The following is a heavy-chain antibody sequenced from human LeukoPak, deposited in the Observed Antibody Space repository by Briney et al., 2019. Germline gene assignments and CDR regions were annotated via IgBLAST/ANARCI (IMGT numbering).Heavy chain of an antibody. Sequence: SETLSLTCTVSGGSISSYYWSWIRQPPGKGLEWIGYIYYSGSTNYNPSLKSRVTISVDTSKNQFSLKLSSVTAADTAVYYCARAGVKMATMWFDPWGQGILVTVSS. CDR2: IYYSGST. J-gene: IGHJ5*02. CDR3: ARAGVKMATMWFDP. D-gene: IGHD5-24*01. V-gene: IGHV4-59*01. CDR1: GGSISSYY.